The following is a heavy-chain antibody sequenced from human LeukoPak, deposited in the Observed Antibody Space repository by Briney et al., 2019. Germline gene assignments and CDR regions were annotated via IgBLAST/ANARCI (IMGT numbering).Heavy chain of an antibody. V-gene: IGHV4-34*01. D-gene: IGHD6-6*01. CDR1: GGSFSGYY. J-gene: IGHJ4*02. Sequence: SETLSLTCAVYGGSFSGYYWSWIRQPPGKGLEWIGEINHSGSTNYNPSLKSRVTISVDTSKNQFSLKLSSVTAADTAVYYCARGRGIAARRASNYFDYWGQGTLVTVPS. CDR2: INHSGST. CDR3: ARGRGIAARRASNYFDY.